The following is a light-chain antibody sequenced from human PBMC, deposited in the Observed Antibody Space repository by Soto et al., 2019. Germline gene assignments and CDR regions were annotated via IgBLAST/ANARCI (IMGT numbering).Light chain of an antibody. V-gene: IGKV4-1*01. J-gene: IGKJ3*01. CDR3: QQYYSTPFT. Sequence: DIVMTQSPDSLAVSLGERATINCKSSQSVLYSSHNKNYLAWYQQKPGQPPKLLIYCASTRESGVPDRFSGSGSGTDFTLTISSLQAEAVAVYYCQQYYSTPFTFGPGTKVDIK. CDR1: QSVLYSSHNKNY. CDR2: CAS.